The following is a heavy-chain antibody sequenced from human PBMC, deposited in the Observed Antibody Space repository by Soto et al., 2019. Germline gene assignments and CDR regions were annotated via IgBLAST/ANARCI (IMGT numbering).Heavy chain of an antibody. V-gene: IGHV3-53*04. CDR2: IYSGGST. D-gene: IGHD2-21*01. J-gene: IGHJ3*02. CDR3: ARAKRPGDHDAFDI. Sequence: PGGSLILSCAASGFTVSSNYMRWVRQAPGKGLEWVSVIYSGGSTYYADSVKGRFTISRHNSKNTLYLQMNSLRAEDTAVYYCARAKRPGDHDAFDIWGQGTMVTVSS. CDR1: GFTVSSNY.